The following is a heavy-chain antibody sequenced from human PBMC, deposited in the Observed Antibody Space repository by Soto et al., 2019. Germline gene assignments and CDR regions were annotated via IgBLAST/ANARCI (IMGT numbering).Heavy chain of an antibody. Sequence: QVQLQESGPGLVKPSQTLSLTCTVSGGSISSGGYYWSWIRQHPGKGLEWIGYIYYSGSTYYNPSLKSRVTISVDTSKNQCSLKLSSVTAADTAVYYCARDLRGSDIINWFDPWGQGTLVTVSS. CDR1: GGSISSGGYY. V-gene: IGHV4-31*03. CDR3: ARDLRGSDIINWFDP. D-gene: IGHD3-10*01. CDR2: IYYSGST. J-gene: IGHJ5*02.